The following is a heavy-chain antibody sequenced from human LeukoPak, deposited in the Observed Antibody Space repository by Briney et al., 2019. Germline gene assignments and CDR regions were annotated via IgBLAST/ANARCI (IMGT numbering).Heavy chain of an antibody. V-gene: IGHV3-30*04. CDR1: GFTFNTYA. J-gene: IGHJ6*03. CDR3: ATDPWEPRTYYYYMDV. Sequence: PGRSLRLSCAASGFTFNTYAIHWVRQAPGKGLESVAVISYDGSNKYYADSVKGRFTISRDNSKNTLYLQMNSLRAEDTAVYYCATDPWEPRTYYYYMDVWGKGTTVTVSS. CDR2: ISYDGSNK. D-gene: IGHD1-26*01.